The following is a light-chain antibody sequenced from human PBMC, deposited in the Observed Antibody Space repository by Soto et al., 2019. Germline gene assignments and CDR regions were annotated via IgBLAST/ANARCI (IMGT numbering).Light chain of an antibody. J-gene: IGLJ3*02. CDR3: AVWDDSLSGRV. CDR2: STN. V-gene: IGLV1-44*01. CDR1: SSNIGSNN. Sequence: QSVLTQPPSASGTPGQRVTISCSGSSSNIGSNNVNWYQQLPGTAPKLLIYSTNQRPSGVPDRSSGSKSGTSASLAVSGLQSEDEADYYCAVWDDSLSGRVFGGGTKLTVL.